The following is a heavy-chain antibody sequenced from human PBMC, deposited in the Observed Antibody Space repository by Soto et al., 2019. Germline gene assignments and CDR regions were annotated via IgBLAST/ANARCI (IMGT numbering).Heavy chain of an antibody. CDR2: FDPEDGET. V-gene: IGHV1-24*01. D-gene: IGHD4-17*01. J-gene: IGHJ6*02. CDR1: GYTLTELS. CDR3: ATERLRVNGMDV. Sequence: ASVKVSCKVSGYTLTELSMHWVRQAPGKGLEWMGGFDPEDGETIYAQKFQGRVTMTEDTFTDTAYMELSSLRSEDTAVYYCATERLRVNGMDVWGQGTTVTVSS.